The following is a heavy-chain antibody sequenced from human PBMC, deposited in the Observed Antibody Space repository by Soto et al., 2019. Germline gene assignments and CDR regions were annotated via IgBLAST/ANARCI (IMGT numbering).Heavy chain of an antibody. J-gene: IGHJ6*02. CDR1: GYTLTELS. CDR2: FDPEDGET. V-gene: IGHV1-24*01. D-gene: IGHD3-3*01. Sequence: ASVKVSCKVSGYTLTELSMHWVRQAPGKGLEWMGGFDPEDGETIYAQKFQGRVTMTEDTSTDTAYMELSSLRSEDTAVYYCAAAIFGVVRGVGHRMGLGMDVWGQATKVTVSS. CDR3: AAAIFGVVRGVGHRMGLGMDV.